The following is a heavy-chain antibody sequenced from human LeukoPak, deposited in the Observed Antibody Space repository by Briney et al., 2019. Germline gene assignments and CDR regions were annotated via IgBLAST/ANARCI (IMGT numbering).Heavy chain of an antibody. V-gene: IGHV4-38-2*02. J-gene: IGHJ3*02. CDR2: IYHSGST. D-gene: IGHD1-14*01. CDR1: GYSINNGYY. Sequence: PSETLSLTCTVSGYSINNGYYWGWIRQPPGKGLEWIGSIYHSGSTYYKPSLKSRVTISVDTSKNQFSLKLSSVTAADTAVYYCARVEEPHDAFDIWGQGTMVTVSS. CDR3: ARVEEPHDAFDI.